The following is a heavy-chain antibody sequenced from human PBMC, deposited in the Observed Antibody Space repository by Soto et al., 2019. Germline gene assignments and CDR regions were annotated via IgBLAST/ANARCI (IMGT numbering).Heavy chain of an antibody. CDR1: AGTFRSYD. CDR2: IIPMFGTP. J-gene: IGHJ6*02. V-gene: IGHV1-69*12. CDR3: ARTRIAAAASHSYYYGMDA. Sequence: QVQLVQSGAEVKKPGSSVKVSCKASAGTFRSYDISWVRQAPGQGLEWMGGIIPMFGTPNYAQKFQGRVSMTADESTSTAYMELSSLRSEDTAVYYCARTRIAAAASHSYYYGMDAWGQGTTDTVSS. D-gene: IGHD6-13*01.